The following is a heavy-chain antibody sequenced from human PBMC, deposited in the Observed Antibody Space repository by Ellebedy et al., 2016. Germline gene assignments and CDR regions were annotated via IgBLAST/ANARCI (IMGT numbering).Heavy chain of an antibody. CDR3: ATADGYCSGGSCYSDAFDI. CDR2: FDPEDGET. D-gene: IGHD2-15*01. J-gene: IGHJ3*02. Sequence: ASVKVSCKVSGYTLTELSVHWVRQAPGKGLEWMGTFDPEDGETINAQKLQGRVTMTEDTSTDTAYMELSSLRSEDTAVYYCATADGYCSGGSCYSDAFDIWGQGTMVTVSS. V-gene: IGHV1-24*01. CDR1: GYTLTELS.